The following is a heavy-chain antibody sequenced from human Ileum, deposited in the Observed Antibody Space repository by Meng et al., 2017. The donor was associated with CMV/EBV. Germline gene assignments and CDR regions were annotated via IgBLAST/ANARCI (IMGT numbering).Heavy chain of an antibody. Sequence: GESLKISCAAAGCSFRDLWMTGVRQTPGEGLEWVANIKGDGSQMAYADSVKGRFTISRDNTKTSLYLQMNSLRAEDTGVYHCAANLVGYTAGDSLGQGTLVTVSS. CDR1: GCSFRDLW. CDR3: AANLVGYTAGDS. CDR2: IKGDGSQM. J-gene: IGHJ5*02. V-gene: IGHV3-7*02. D-gene: IGHD1-26*01.